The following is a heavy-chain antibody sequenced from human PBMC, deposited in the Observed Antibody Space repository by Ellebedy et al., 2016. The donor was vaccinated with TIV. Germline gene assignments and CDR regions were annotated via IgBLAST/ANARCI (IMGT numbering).Heavy chain of an antibody. CDR1: GFTFSSYS. CDR3: ARSPRLADIVVVPAAIVSG. Sequence: GESLKISXAASGFTFSSYSMNWVRQAPGKGLEWVSSISSSSSYIYYADSVKGRFTISRDNAKNSLYLQMNSLRAEDTAVYYCARSPRLADIVVVPAAIVSGWGQGTLVTVSS. D-gene: IGHD2-2*01. J-gene: IGHJ4*02. CDR2: ISSSSSYI. V-gene: IGHV3-21*01.